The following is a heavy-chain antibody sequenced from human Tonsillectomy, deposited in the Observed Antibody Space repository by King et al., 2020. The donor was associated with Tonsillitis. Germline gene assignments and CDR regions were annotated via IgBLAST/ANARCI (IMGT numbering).Heavy chain of an antibody. J-gene: IGHJ3*01. CDR3: ARGFXXXXYXXXXXXLXXXXX. V-gene: IGHV4-38-2*02. CDR1: GYSISSGYY. Sequence: QLQESGPGLVKPSETLSLTCTVXGYSISSGYYWGWIRQPPGXGLEWIGSXYHSGSTYYXPXXXSXXTIXXDTSKXXFXLKLSSVTAAXTAXYYCARGFXXXXYXXXXXXLXXXXXXGQGXXXTVXS. CDR2: XYHSGST.